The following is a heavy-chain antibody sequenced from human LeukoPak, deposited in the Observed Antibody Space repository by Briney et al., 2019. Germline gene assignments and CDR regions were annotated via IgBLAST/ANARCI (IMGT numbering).Heavy chain of an antibody. CDR2: ISGSGGST. J-gene: IGHJ4*02. CDR3: ARSVWLVPSFDY. D-gene: IGHD6-19*01. CDR1: GFTFSSYA. Sequence: AGGSLRLSCAASGFTFSSYAMSWVRQAPGKGLEWVSAISGSGGSTYYADSVKGRFTISRDNAKNSLYLQMNSLRAEDTAVYYCARSVWLVPSFDYWGQGTLVTVSS. V-gene: IGHV3-23*01.